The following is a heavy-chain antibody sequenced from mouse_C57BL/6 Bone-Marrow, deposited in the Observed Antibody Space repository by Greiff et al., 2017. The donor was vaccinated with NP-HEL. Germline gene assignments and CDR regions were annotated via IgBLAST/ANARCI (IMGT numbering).Heavy chain of an antibody. V-gene: IGHV10-1*01. CDR2: IRSKSNNYAT. CDR1: GFSFNTYA. Sequence: DVQLQESGGGLVQPKGSLKLSCAASGFSFNTYAMNWVRQAPGKGLEWVARIRSKSNNYATYYADSVKDRFTISRDDSESMLYLQMNNLKTEDTAMYYCVRHGKYAMDYWGQGTSVTVSS. D-gene: IGHD4-1*01. J-gene: IGHJ4*01. CDR3: VRHGKYAMDY.